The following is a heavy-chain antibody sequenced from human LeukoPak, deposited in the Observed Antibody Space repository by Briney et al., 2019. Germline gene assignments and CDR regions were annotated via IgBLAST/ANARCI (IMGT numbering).Heavy chain of an antibody. CDR1: GGSISSYY. V-gene: IGHV4-59*01. Sequence: PSETLPLTCTVSGGSISSYYWGWIRQPPGKGLEWIGYIYYSGSTNYSPSLKSRVTISVDTSKNQFSLKLSSVTAADTAVYYCASGWEPHVFDYWGQGTLVTVSS. J-gene: IGHJ4*02. CDR2: IYYSGST. CDR3: ASGWEPHVFDY. D-gene: IGHD1-26*01.